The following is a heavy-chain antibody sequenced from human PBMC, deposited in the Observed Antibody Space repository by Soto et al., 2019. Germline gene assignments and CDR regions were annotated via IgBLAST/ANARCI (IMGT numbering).Heavy chain of an antibody. V-gene: IGHV1-69*02. CDR1: GGTFSSYT. CDR3: ARGDFWSGYSFDY. D-gene: IGHD3-3*01. Sequence: QVQLVQSGAEVKKPGSSVKVSCKASGGTFSSYTISWVRQAPGQGLEWMGRIIPILGIANYAQKFQGRVTITADKSTSTAYMELSSLRSEDTAVYYWARGDFWSGYSFDYWGQGTLVTVSS. CDR2: IIPILGIA. J-gene: IGHJ4*02.